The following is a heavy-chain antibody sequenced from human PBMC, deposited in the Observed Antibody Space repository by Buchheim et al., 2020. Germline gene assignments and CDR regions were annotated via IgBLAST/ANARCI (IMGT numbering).Heavy chain of an antibody. CDR3: TTLMKSARLSSDY. Sequence: VQLVESGGGVVRPGRSLRLSCAASEFTFTNAWMSWIRQAPGKGLEWVGRIRSSTDGGTTDYAVPVKGRFTISRDDSENTLYLQMNSLKTEDTAVYYCTTLMKSARLSSDYWGQGTL. V-gene: IGHV3-15*01. CDR2: IRSSTDGGTT. CDR1: EFTFTNAW. J-gene: IGHJ4*02. D-gene: IGHD6-6*01.